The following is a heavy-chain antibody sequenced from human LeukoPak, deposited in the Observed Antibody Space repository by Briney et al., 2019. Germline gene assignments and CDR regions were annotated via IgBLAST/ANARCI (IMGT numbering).Heavy chain of an antibody. CDR2: IIPIFGTA. CDR3: ARGPIVGATGGYYMDV. J-gene: IGHJ6*03. D-gene: IGHD1-26*01. CDR1: GGTFSSYA. Sequence: SVKVSCKASGGTFSSYAISWVRQAPGQGLEWMGRIIPIFGTANYAQKFQGRVTITTDESTSTAYMELSSLRSEDTAVYYCARGPIVGATGGYYMDVWGKGTTVTVS. V-gene: IGHV1-69*05.